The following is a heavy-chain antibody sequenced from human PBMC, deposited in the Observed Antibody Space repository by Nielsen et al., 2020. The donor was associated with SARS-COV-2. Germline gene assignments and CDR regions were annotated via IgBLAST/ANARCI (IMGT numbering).Heavy chain of an antibody. CDR2: IYYSGST. CDR3: ARGLDCSSTSCYSFFWFDP. J-gene: IGHJ5*02. V-gene: IGHV4-30-4*01. Sequence: SETLSLTCTVSGGSISSGDYYWSWIRQPPGKGLEWIGYIYYSGSTYYNPSLKSRVTISVDTSKNQFSLKLSSVTAADTAVYYCARGLDCSSTSCYSFFWFDPWGQGTLVTVSS. CDR1: GGSISSGDYY. D-gene: IGHD2-2*01.